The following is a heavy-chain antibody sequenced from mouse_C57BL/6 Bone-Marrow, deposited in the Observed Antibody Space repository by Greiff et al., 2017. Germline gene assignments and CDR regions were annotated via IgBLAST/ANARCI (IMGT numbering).Heavy chain of an antibody. V-gene: IGHV1-82*01. CDR1: GYAFSSSW. J-gene: IGHJ2*01. D-gene: IGHD2-1*01. CDR3: AKLYGNYGFDY. CDR2: IYPGDGDT. Sequence: VQLQQSGPELVKPGASVKISCKASGYAFSSSWMNWVKQRPGKGLEWIGRIYPGDGDTNYNEKFKGKATLTADKSSSTAYMQLSSLTSEDSAVYFCAKLYGNYGFDYWGQGTTLTVSS.